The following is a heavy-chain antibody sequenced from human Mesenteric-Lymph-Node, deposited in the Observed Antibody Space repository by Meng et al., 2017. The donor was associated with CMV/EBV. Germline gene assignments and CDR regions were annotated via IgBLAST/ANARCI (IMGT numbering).Heavy chain of an antibody. Sequence: ASVKVSCKATGYTLITYYMHWVRQATGQGPEWMGIINPSGGNTSYAQKFQGRVTITEDTSTDTAYMELSSLRSEDTAVYYCAIPLRVVPAAIHERTTYYYYGMDVWGQGTTVTVSS. D-gene: IGHD2-2*02. J-gene: IGHJ6*02. CDR2: INPSGGNT. V-gene: IGHV1-46*01. CDR1: GYTLITYY. CDR3: AIPLRVVPAAIHERTTYYYYGMDV.